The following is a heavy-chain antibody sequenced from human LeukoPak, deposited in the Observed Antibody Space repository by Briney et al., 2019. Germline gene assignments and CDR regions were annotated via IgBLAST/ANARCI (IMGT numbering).Heavy chain of an antibody. J-gene: IGHJ4*02. CDR1: GFTFSGSA. CDR3: TRPYYYDILTGYFWPDY. CDR2: IRSKANSYAT. Sequence: GGSLRLSCAASGFTFSGSAMHWVRQASGKGLEWVGRIRSKANSYATAYAASVKGRFTISRDDSKNTAYLQMNSLKTEDTAVYYCTRPYYYDILTGYFWPDYWGQGTLVTVSS. D-gene: IGHD3-9*01. V-gene: IGHV3-73*01.